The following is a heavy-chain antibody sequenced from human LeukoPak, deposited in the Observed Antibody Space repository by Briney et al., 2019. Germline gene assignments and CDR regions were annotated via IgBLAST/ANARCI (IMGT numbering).Heavy chain of an antibody. V-gene: IGHV3-23*01. CDR2: ISGSGGST. CDR1: GFTFSNYA. D-gene: IGHD1-1*01. Sequence: GGSLRLSCAASGFTFSNYAMSWVRQAPGKGLEWVSGISGSGGSTYYADSVKGRFTISRDNSKNTLYLQMNSLRAEDTAVYYCAKVLRGTTDPDAFDIWGQGTMVTVSS. J-gene: IGHJ3*02. CDR3: AKVLRGTTDPDAFDI.